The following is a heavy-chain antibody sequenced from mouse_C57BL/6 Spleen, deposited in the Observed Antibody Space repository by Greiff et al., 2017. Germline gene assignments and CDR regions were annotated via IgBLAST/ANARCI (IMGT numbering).Heavy chain of an antibody. J-gene: IGHJ4*01. CDR3: ARGGVRRTGGYAMDY. D-gene: IGHD2-14*01. Sequence: QVQLQQPGAELVKPGASVKLSCKASGYTFTSYWMQWVKQRPGQGLEWIGEIDPSDSYTNYNQKFKGKATLTVDTSSSTAYMQLSSLTSEDSAVYYCARGGVRRTGGYAMDYWGQGTSVTVSS. CDR1: GYTFTSYW. CDR2: IDPSDSYT. V-gene: IGHV1-50*01.